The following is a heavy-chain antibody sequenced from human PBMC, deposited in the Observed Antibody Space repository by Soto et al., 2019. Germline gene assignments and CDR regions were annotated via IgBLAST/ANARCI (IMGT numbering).Heavy chain of an antibody. J-gene: IGHJ6*03. D-gene: IGHD2-15*01. CDR3: IYCSGGACLHHYMDV. CDR1: GFTFSSNS. CDR2: ISSSSSHI. V-gene: IGHV3-21*01. Sequence: KPGGSLRLSCTASGFTFSSNSMSWVRQAPGKGLEWVSSISSSSSHIYYADSVQGRFTISRDNAKNSLYLQMNSLRAEDTAVYYCIYCSGGACLHHYMDVWGKGTTVTVSS.